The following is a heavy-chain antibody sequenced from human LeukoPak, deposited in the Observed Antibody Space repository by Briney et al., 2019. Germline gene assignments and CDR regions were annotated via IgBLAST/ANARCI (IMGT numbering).Heavy chain of an antibody. CDR2: IYSGGST. V-gene: IGHV3-66*01. D-gene: IGHD3-10*01. CDR3: ATGERMVRGDGVDY. CDR1: GLSVRNHY. J-gene: IGHJ4*02. Sequence: VSCAATGLSVRNHYMRWVRQAPGKGLEWVSVIYSGGSTYYADSVKGRFTISRDNSKNTLYLQMNSLRAEDTAVYFCATGERMVRGDGVDYWGQGTLVTVSS.